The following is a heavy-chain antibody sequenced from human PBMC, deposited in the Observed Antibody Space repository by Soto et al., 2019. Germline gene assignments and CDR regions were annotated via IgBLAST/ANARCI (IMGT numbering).Heavy chain of an antibody. J-gene: IGHJ5*02. CDR2: INHSGST. D-gene: IGHD2-15*01. CDR1: GGSFSGYY. CDR3: ARVVVVGAAKPHPAWFDP. V-gene: IGHV4-34*01. Sequence: QVQLQQWGAGLLKPSETLSLTCAVYGGSFSGYYWRWLRQPPGKGLEWIGEINHSGSTNYNPSLKSRVTISVDTSKNQVSLKLSSVTAAGTAVYYCARVVVVGAAKPHPAWFDPWGQGTLVTVSS.